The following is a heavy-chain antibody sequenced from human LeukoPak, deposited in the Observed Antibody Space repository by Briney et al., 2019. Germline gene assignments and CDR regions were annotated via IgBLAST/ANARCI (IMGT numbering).Heavy chain of an antibody. CDR1: GFPFTSGFTFSDYY. V-gene: IGHV3-11*06. Sequence: GGSLRLSCAASGFPFTSGFTFSDYYMSWIRQAPGKGLEWVSYVSSTSTYTNYADSVKGRFTISRDNANNSVYLQMNSLRADDTAIYYCARGGTGAFDYWGQGTLVTVSS. CDR2: VSSTSTYT. D-gene: IGHD2-8*02. CDR3: ARGGTGAFDY. J-gene: IGHJ4*02.